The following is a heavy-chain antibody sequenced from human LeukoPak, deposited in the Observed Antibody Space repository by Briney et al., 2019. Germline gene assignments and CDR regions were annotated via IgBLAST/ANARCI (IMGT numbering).Heavy chain of an antibody. J-gene: IGHJ5*02. CDR1: GYSISSGYY. CDR2: IYHSGST. CDR3: ARRGPGMLPAAMRWFDP. Sequence: KASETLSLTCTVSGYSISSGYYWGWIRQPPGKGLEWIGSIYHSGSTYYNPSLKSRVTISVDTSKNQFSLKLSSVTAADTAVYYCARRGPGMLPAAMRWFDPWGQGTLVTVSS. V-gene: IGHV4-38-2*02. D-gene: IGHD2-2*01.